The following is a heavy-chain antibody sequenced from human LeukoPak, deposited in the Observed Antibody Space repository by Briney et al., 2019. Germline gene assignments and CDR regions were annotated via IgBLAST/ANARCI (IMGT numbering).Heavy chain of an antibody. Sequence: GGSLRLSCAVSGITLSNYGMSWVRQAPGKGREWVAGINGSGGRTNYADSVKGRFTISRDSPKNTLYLQMNSLRAEDTAVYFCAKRGVVIRVVLVGFHKEAYYFDSWGQGALVIVSS. V-gene: IGHV3-23*01. J-gene: IGHJ4*02. CDR3: AKRGVVIRVVLVGFHKEAYYFDS. CDR2: INGSGGRT. CDR1: GITLSNYG. D-gene: IGHD3-10*01.